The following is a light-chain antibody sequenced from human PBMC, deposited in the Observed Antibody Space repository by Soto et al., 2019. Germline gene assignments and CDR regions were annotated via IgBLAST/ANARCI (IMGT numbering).Light chain of an antibody. CDR3: QQSYSTPRT. CDR2: AAS. J-gene: IGKJ4*01. Sequence: DIHMTPSPSSLCASGAVRVTLTSRASKSISGYLNWYQQKPGKDTKLRSYAASSLQSGAPSRGSCRGAWPDGTRTISSLQNEDFATYYCQQSYSTPRTFGGGTKVDIK. CDR1: KSISGY. V-gene: IGKV1-39*01.